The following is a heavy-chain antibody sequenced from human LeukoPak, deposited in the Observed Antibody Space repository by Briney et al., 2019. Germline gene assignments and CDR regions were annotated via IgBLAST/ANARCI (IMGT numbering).Heavy chain of an antibody. Sequence: AASVKVSCKASGYTFTGYYMHWVRQAPGQGLEWLGGIIPVFGTTTYTQKYHAKVTMTEDKSTNTAYLDISSLTSDDTAVYYCARCSPGDSSNFYAVLQYWGQGTQVTVST. CDR1: GYTFTGYY. CDR2: IIPVFGTT. CDR3: ARCSPGDSSNFYAVLQY. D-gene: IGHD3-22*01. V-gene: IGHV1-69*06. J-gene: IGHJ4*02.